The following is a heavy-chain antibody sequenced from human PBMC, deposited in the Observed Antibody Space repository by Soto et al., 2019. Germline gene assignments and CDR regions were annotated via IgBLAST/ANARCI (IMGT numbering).Heavy chain of an antibody. CDR2: TRNKANSYTT. CDR1: GFAFNDHY. V-gene: IGHV3-72*01. CDR3: ATSKAYYYLG. Sequence: EVQLVESGGGLVQPGGSLRLSCAASGFAFNDHYMDWVRQAPGKGLEWVGRTRNKANSYTTEYAASVKARFNISRDDSKNSMYLQMTSLKPEDTAVYYCATSKAYYYLGWGQGTLVTVSS. D-gene: IGHD3-10*01. J-gene: IGHJ4*02.